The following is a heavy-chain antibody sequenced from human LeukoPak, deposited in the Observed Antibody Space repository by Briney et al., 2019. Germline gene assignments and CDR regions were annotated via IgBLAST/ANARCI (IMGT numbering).Heavy chain of an antibody. CDR3: ATWITVIYAFDI. V-gene: IGHV4-59*01. D-gene: IGHD3-22*01. CDR1: GGSINSYY. CDR2: MDNSGST. Sequence: SGTLSLTCTVSGGSINSYYWNWLRQPPGKGLEWIGYMDNSGSTNYNPSLKSRVTISADTSKNQFSLRLSSVTAADTAVYYCATWITVIYAFDIWGQGTMVTVSS. J-gene: IGHJ3*02.